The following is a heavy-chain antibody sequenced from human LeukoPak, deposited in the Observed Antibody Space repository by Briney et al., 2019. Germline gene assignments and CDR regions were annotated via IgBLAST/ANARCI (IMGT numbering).Heavy chain of an antibody. V-gene: IGHV5-51*01. CDR1: GYSFNTYW. J-gene: IGHJ6*02. CDR2: IYPGDSDT. CDR3: ARRQTARYYYYGMDV. Sequence: GESLKISCQGSGYSFNTYWIAWVRQMPGKGLEWMGIIYPGDSDTRYSPSFQGQVTISADKSISTAYLQWSSLKASDTAMYYCARRQTARYYYYGMDVWGQGTTVTVSS. D-gene: IGHD5-18*01.